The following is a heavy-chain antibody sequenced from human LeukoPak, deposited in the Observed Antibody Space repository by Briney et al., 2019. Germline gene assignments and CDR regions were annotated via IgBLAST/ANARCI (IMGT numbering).Heavy chain of an antibody. Sequence: GGSLRLSCAASGFPFSSYSMTWVRQAPGKGLEWVANIKPDGTTKFYVDSVKGRFTISRDNAKNSLYLQMNSLRDEDTAVYYCARVGPLWFGELFTPLPYYYYYGMDVWGQGTTVTVSS. D-gene: IGHD3-10*01. V-gene: IGHV3-7*01. CDR2: IKPDGTTK. CDR3: ARVGPLWFGELFTPLPYYYYYGMDV. CDR1: GFPFSSYS. J-gene: IGHJ6*02.